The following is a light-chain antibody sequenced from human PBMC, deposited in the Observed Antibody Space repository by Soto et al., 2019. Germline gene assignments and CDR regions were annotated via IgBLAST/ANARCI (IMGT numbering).Light chain of an antibody. Sequence: QSVLTQPPSVSGAPGQRVTISCTGSSSNIGAGYDVHWYQQRPGTGPKLLIFGNINRPSGVPDRFSGSKSGTSASLAITGLQAEDEGDYYCQSYDSVLSASVFGGGTKVTVL. CDR1: SSNIGAGYD. V-gene: IGLV1-40*01. J-gene: IGLJ2*01. CDR3: QSYDSVLSASV. CDR2: GNI.